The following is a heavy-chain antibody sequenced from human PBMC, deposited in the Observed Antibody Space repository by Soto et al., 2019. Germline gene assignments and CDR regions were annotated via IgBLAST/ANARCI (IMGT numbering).Heavy chain of an antibody. Sequence: EVQVVESGGGLVQPGGSLRLSCATSGFTFITYNMNWVRHAPGKGLEWVSSISSSGHYIYYADSVKGRLTISRDNAKNSVYLQMSSLRVDDTAVYYCARDGEAAAGSFYFDYWCQGTLVTVSS. CDR2: ISSSGHYI. J-gene: IGHJ4*02. V-gene: IGHV3-21*01. CDR1: GFTFITYN. D-gene: IGHD6-13*01. CDR3: ARDGEAAAGSFYFDY.